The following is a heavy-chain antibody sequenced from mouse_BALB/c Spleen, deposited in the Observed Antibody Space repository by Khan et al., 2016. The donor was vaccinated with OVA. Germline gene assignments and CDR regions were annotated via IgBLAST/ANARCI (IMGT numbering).Heavy chain of an antibody. CDR3: ARLEAI. CDR2: IWSGGST. Sequence: QVQLKQSGPGLVAPSQSLSITCTVSGFSLSSYVVHWVRPPPGKGLEWLGVIWSGGSTNYNSARMSRLSISKNNSKSQVFIKMNSLQTDDTAMYYCARLEAIWGQGTTLTVSS. CDR1: GFSLSSYV. D-gene: IGHD3-2*02. J-gene: IGHJ2*01. V-gene: IGHV2-9*02.